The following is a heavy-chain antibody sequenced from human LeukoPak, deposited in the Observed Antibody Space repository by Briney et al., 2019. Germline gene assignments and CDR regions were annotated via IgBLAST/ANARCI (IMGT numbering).Heavy chain of an antibody. CDR3: ARGLVVAGNYDY. Sequence: PSETLSLTCTVSGGSISSSGYYWSWIRQPPGKGLEWIGEINHSGSTNYNPSLKSRVTISVDTSKNQFSLRLSSVTAADTAVYYCARGLVVAGNYDYWGQGTLVTVSS. V-gene: IGHV4-39*07. CDR2: INHSGST. D-gene: IGHD5-12*01. CDR1: GGSISSSGYY. J-gene: IGHJ4*02.